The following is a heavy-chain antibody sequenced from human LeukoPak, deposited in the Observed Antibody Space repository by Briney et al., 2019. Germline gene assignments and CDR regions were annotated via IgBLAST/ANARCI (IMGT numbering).Heavy chain of an antibody. V-gene: IGHV4-34*01. CDR2: IYDSGST. Sequence: SETLSLTCAVYGGSFSGYYWSWIRQPPGKGLEWIGNIYDSGSTHYNPSLKSRVTISEDTSKNQFSLKLSSVTAADTAVYYCARKLYGGNYYFDYWGQGTLVTVSS. CDR3: ARKLYGGNYYFDY. CDR1: GGSFSGYY. D-gene: IGHD4-23*01. J-gene: IGHJ4*02.